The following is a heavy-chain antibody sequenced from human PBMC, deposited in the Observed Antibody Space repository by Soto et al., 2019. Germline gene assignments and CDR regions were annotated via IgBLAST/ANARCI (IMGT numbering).Heavy chain of an antibody. CDR1: GYTFTGYY. V-gene: IGHV1-2*04. D-gene: IGHD6-19*01. CDR3: ARDYNIAVAGTGFDY. CDR2: INPNSGGT. Sequence: GALVKVSCKASGYTFTGYYMHWVRQAPGQGLEWMGWINPNSGGTNYAQKFQGWVTMTRDTSISTAYMELSRLRSDDTAVYYCARDYNIAVAGTGFDYWGQGTLVTVSS. J-gene: IGHJ4*02.